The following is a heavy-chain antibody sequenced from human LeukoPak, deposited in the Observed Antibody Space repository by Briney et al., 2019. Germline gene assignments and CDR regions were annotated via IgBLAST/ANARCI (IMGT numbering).Heavy chain of an antibody. V-gene: IGHV3-48*03. CDR1: GFTVSSNY. Sequence: GGSLRLSCAASGFTVSSNYMNWVRQAPGKGLEWVSYISSSGSTIYYADSVKGRFTISRDNAKNSLYLQMNSLRAEDTAVYYCAELGITMIGGVWGKGTTVTISS. CDR3: AELGITMIGGV. J-gene: IGHJ6*04. CDR2: ISSSGSTI. D-gene: IGHD3-10*02.